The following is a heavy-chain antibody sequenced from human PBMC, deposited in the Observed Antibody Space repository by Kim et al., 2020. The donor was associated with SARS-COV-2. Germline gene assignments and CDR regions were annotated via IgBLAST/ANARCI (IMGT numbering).Heavy chain of an antibody. V-gene: IGHV3-11*06. D-gene: IGHD6-13*01. Sequence: GGSLRLSCAASGFTFSDYYMSWIRQAPGKGLEWVSYISSSSSYTNYADSVKGRFTISRDNAKNSLYLQMNSLRAEDTAVYYCARVGRSSSYTLYYFDYWGQGTLVTVSS. CDR3: ARVGRSSSYTLYYFDY. CDR1: GFTFSDYY. CDR2: ISSSSSYT. J-gene: IGHJ4*02.